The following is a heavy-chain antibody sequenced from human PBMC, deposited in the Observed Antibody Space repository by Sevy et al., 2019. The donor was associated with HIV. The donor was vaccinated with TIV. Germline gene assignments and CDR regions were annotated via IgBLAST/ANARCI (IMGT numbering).Heavy chain of an antibody. J-gene: IGHJ4*02. V-gene: IGHV3-33*01. Sequence: GGSLRLSCAATGFTFSTYGMHWVRQAPGKGLEWVAVIWYDGSNKYYADSVKGRFTISRDNSKNTLYLQMNSLRVEDTAVYYCARVAGLYGSGSYYVDYWGQGTLVTVSS. D-gene: IGHD3-10*01. CDR1: GFTFSTYG. CDR3: ARVAGLYGSGSYYVDY. CDR2: IWYDGSNK.